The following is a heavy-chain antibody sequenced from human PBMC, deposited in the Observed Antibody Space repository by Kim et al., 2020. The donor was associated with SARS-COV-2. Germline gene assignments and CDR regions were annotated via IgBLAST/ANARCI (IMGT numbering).Heavy chain of an antibody. CDR1: GYTFTGYY. CDR2: INPNSGGT. CDR3: ARERYSLVDTAMGPGDY. V-gene: IGHV1-2*06. D-gene: IGHD5-18*01. Sequence: ASVKVSCKASGYTFTGYYMHWVRQAPGQGLEWMGRINPNSGGTNYAQKFQGRVTMTRDTSISTAYMELSRLRSDDTAVYYCARERYSLVDTAMGPGDYWGQGTLVTVSS. J-gene: IGHJ4*02.